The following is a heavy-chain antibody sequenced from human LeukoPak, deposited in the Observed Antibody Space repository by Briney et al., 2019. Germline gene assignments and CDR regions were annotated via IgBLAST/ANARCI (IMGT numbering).Heavy chain of an antibody. Sequence: GESLQISCKGSGYNFTSYWIGGVRQMPGKGLEWMGIIYPGDFDTRYSPSFQGQVTISADKSISTAYLQWSSLKASDTAMYYCARGLSSISNWFDPWGQGTLVTVSS. J-gene: IGHJ5*02. V-gene: IGHV5-51*01. CDR1: GYNFTSYW. D-gene: IGHD3-16*02. CDR3: ARGLSSISNWFDP. CDR2: IYPGDFDT.